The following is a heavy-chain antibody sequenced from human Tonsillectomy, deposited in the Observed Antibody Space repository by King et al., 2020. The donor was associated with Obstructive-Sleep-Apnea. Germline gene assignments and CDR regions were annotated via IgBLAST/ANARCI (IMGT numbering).Heavy chain of an antibody. D-gene: IGHD6-13*01. J-gene: IGHJ5*02. V-gene: IGHV4-34*01. CDR3: ARGSGAADVNWFDP. Sequence: VQLQQLGAGLLKPSETLSLSCAVYGGSFRDYYWSWIPQPPGKGLEWVGEINHSGSTHYNPSLKSRVPISVDMSKNQFSLKLTSVTAADTAVYYFARGSGAADVNWFDPWGQGALVTVSS. CDR1: GGSFRDYY. CDR2: INHSGST.